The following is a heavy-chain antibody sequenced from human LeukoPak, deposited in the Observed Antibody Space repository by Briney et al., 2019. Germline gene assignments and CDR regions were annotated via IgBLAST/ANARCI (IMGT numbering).Heavy chain of an antibody. CDR3: ARHAYDSSGYSDY. V-gene: IGHV5-51*01. Sequence: GESLKISCKGSGYSFSSYWIGWVRQMPGKGLEWMGIIYPGDSDTRYSPSFQGQVTISADKSISTAYLQWSSLKASDTTMYYCARHAYDSSGYSDYWGQGTLVTVSS. CDR1: GYSFSSYW. J-gene: IGHJ4*02. CDR2: IYPGDSDT. D-gene: IGHD3-22*01.